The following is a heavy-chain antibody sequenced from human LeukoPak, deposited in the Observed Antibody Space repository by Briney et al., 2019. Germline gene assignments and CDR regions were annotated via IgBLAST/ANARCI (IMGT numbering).Heavy chain of an antibody. Sequence: GESLKISCKDSAYSFTSHWMGWVRQMPGRGREWMGIIYPGDSDARYSPSFQGQVTISADKSISTAYLQWSSLKASDTAMYYCARRGRQYSSDHGMDVWGQGTTVTVSS. J-gene: IGHJ6*02. CDR1: AYSFTSHW. V-gene: IGHV5-51*01. CDR2: IYPGDSDA. CDR3: ARRGRQYSSDHGMDV. D-gene: IGHD6-19*01.